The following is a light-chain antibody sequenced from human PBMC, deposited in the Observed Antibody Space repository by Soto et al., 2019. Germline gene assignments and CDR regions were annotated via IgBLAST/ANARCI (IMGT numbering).Light chain of an antibody. CDR3: SSYTSSSTVL. J-gene: IGLJ2*01. V-gene: IGLV2-14*01. CDR1: SSDVGAYDW. CDR2: EVI. Sequence: QSALTQPASVSGSPGQSITISCTGTSSDVGAYDWVSWYQHHPGKAPKLIIHEVINRPSGISFRFSGSKSGNTASLTISGLQAEDEADYYCSSYTSSSTVLFGGETKLTVL.